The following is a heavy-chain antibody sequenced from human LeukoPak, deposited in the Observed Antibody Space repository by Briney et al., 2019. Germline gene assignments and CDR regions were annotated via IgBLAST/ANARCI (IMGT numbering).Heavy chain of an antibody. CDR1: GGSITDYY. Sequence: SETLSLTCTVSGGSITDYYWGWIRQPPGKGLEWIGYDYYSGSSNYNPSLKSRVTISVDTSKNQFSLKLSSVTAADTAVYYCARHGISSDFNYGMDVWGQGTTVTVSS. CDR2: DYYSGSS. J-gene: IGHJ6*02. CDR3: ARHGISSDFNYGMDV. V-gene: IGHV4-59*08. D-gene: IGHD6-19*01.